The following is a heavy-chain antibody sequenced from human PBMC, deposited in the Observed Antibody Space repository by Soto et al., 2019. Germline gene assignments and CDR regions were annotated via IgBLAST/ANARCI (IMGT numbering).Heavy chain of an antibody. J-gene: IGHJ4*02. Sequence: GGSLRLPCAASGFTFSNYAMSWVRQAPGKGLEWVSGVSGSGGSTYYADPVKGRFTISRDSSKNTLYLQMNSLRAEDTAVYYCAKDYDFWSGYYPGRYFDYWGQGT. V-gene: IGHV3-23*01. CDR2: VSGSGGST. CDR3: AKDYDFWSGYYPGRYFDY. D-gene: IGHD3-3*01. CDR1: GFTFSNYA.